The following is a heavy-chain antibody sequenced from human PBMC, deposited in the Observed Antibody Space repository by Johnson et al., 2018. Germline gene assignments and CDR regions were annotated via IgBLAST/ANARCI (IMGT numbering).Heavy chain of an antibody. CDR2: ISGSGGST. D-gene: IGHD6-19*01. CDR1: GFTFSSYA. V-gene: IGHV3-23*04. J-gene: IGHJ6*03. CDR3: AREGSRGWSNYYYYYMDV. Sequence: EVQLVQSGGGLVQPGGSLRLSCAASGFTFSSYAMSWVRQAPGKGLEWVSAISGSGGSTYYADSVKGRFTISRDNAKNSLYLQMNSLRAEDTAVYYCAREGSRGWSNYYYYYMDVGGKGTTVTVSS.